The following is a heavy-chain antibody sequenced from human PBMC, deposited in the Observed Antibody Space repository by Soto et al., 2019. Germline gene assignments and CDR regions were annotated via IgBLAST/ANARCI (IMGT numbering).Heavy chain of an antibody. CDR3: ARDKGSKAWYYFFDF. V-gene: IGHV1-18*01. Sequence: ASVKVSCKTSGYTFTTYGIAWVRQAPGQGLEWLGWISAYNGNTNYAQKFQGRVTMTTETSTNTAYMEVRSLRSDDTAVYYCARDKGSKAWYYFFDFWGQGTLVTVSS. D-gene: IGHD1-26*01. CDR2: ISAYNGNT. J-gene: IGHJ4*02. CDR1: GYTFTTYG.